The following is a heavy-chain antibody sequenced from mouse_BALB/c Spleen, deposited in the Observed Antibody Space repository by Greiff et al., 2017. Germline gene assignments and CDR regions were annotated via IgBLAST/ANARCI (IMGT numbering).Heavy chain of an antibody. CDR1: GYTFSSYW. CDR3: ARRGGNYVAWFAY. CDR2: ILPGSGST. D-gene: IGHD2-1*01. Sequence: QVQLQQSGAELMKPGASVKISCTATGYTFSSYWIEWVKQRPGPGLEWIGEILPGSGSTNYNEKFKGKATFTADTSSNTAYMQLSSLTSEDSAVYYCARRGGNYVAWFAYWGQGTLVTVSA. J-gene: IGHJ3*01. V-gene: IGHV1-9*01.